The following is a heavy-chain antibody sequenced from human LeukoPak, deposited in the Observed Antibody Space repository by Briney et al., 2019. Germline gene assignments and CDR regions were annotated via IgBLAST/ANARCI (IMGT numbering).Heavy chain of an antibody. CDR1: GFTFSSYA. D-gene: IGHD2-15*01. CDR2: IHCSGST. Sequence: GSLRLSCAASGFTFSSYAMSWVRQAPGKGLEWIGSIHCSGSTNYNPSLKSRVTISVDTSKNQFSLKLSSVTAADTAVYYCARGYCSGGSCYSYYYYNYMDVWGKGTTVTVSS. V-gene: IGHV4-39*07. CDR3: ARGYCSGGSCYSYYYYNYMDV. J-gene: IGHJ6*03.